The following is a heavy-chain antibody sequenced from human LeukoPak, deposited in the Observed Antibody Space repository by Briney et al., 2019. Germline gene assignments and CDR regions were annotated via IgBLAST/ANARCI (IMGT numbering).Heavy chain of an antibody. Sequence: SETLSLTCTVSGGSISSSSYYWGWIRQPPGKGLEWIGSIYYSGSTYYNPSLKSRVTISVDTSKNQFSLKLSSVTAADTAVYYCARGIVVVIAAWDWFDPWGQGTLVTVSS. CDR2: IYYSGST. J-gene: IGHJ5*02. CDR1: GGSISSSSYY. CDR3: ARGIVVVIAAWDWFDP. D-gene: IGHD2-15*01. V-gene: IGHV4-39*07.